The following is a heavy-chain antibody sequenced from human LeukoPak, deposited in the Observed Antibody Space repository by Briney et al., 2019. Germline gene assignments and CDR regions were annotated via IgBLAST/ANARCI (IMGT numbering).Heavy chain of an antibody. CDR3: AKTLRIFSYFDY. CDR2: ISGSGGST. D-gene: IGHD3-3*01. J-gene: IGHJ4*02. CDR1: GFTFSSYA. V-gene: IGHV3-23*01. Sequence: PGGSPRLSCAASGFTFSSYAMSWVRQAPGKGLEWVSAISGSGGSTYYADSVKGRFTISRDNSKNTLYLQMNSLRAEDTAVYYCAKTLRIFSYFDYWGQGTLVTVSS.